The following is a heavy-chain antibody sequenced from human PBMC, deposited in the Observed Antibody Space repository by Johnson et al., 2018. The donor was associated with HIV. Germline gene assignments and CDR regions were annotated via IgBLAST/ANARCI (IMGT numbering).Heavy chain of an antibody. Sequence: QVQLVESGGGVVQPGRSLRIYCAVSEFSLSNYAMHWVRLAPGKGLQWMAVISYDAGKKYYADSVRGRFTISRDISKNSLYLQMNSLRAEDTAVYYCARDLPQYSSGPPSLSDIWGQGTMVTVSS. CDR2: ISYDAGKK. V-gene: IGHV3-30*04. J-gene: IGHJ3*02. CDR1: EFSLSNYA. D-gene: IGHD6-19*01. CDR3: ARDLPQYSSGPPSLSDI.